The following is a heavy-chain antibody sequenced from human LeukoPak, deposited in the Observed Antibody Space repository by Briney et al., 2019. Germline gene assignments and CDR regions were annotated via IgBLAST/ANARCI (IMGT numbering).Heavy chain of an antibody. CDR3: ARGGSSGSGDY. Sequence: GGSLRLSCTASGFTFGDFPMSWLRQAPGKGLEWVSSISSSSSYIYYADSVKGRFTISRDNAKNSLYLQMNSLRAEDTAVYYCARGGSSGSGDYWGQGTLVTVSS. J-gene: IGHJ4*02. CDR1: GFTFGDFP. CDR2: ISSSSSYI. D-gene: IGHD3-22*01. V-gene: IGHV3-21*01.